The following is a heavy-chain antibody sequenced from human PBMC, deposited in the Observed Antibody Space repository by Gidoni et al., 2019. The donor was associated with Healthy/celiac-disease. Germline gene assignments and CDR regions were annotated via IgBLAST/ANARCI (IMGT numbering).Heavy chain of an antibody. CDR2: IYYSGST. CDR1: GSSLSSSSYY. CDR3: ARHADILTGYHDY. Sequence: QLQLQESGPGLVKPSETMSLTCTVSGSSLSSSSYYWGWIRQPPGKGLEWIGSIYYSGSTYYNPSLKSRVTISVDTSKNQFSLKLSSVTAADTAVYYCARHADILTGYHDYWGQGTLVTVSS. V-gene: IGHV4-39*01. D-gene: IGHD3-9*01. J-gene: IGHJ4*02.